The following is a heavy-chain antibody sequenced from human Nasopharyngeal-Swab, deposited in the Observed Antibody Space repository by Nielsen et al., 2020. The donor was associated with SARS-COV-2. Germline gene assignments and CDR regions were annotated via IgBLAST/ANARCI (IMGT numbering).Heavy chain of an antibody. CDR3: ASRGGAAAGGQAFDI. V-gene: IGHV3-9*01. CDR1: VFTFDDYA. J-gene: IGHJ3*02. D-gene: IGHD6-13*01. CDR2: ISWNSGSI. Sequence: GGSLRLSCAASVFTFDDYAMHWVRQAPGKGLEWVSGISWNSGSIGYADSVKGRFTISRDNAKNSLYLQMNSLRAEDTALYYCASRGGAAAGGQAFDIWGQGTMVTVSS.